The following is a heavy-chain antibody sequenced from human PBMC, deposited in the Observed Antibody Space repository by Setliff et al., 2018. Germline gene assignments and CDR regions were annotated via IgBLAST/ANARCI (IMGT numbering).Heavy chain of an antibody. V-gene: IGHV1-69-2*01. CDR3: ATVSYSSSRSVGFDP. CDR1: GYTFTDSF. J-gene: IGHJ5*02. D-gene: IGHD6-13*01. CDR2: VDPEDGET. Sequence: VKVSCKASGYTFTDSFIHWVRQAPGQGFEWLGRVDPEDGETIYAEKFQGRVTITADTSTDTAYMELSSLRSEDTAVYYCATVSYSSSRSVGFDPWGQGTLVTVSS.